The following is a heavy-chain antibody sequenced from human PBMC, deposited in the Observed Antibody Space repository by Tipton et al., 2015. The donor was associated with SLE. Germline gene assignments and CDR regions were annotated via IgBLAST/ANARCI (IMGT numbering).Heavy chain of an antibody. CDR2: INVYNGNT. J-gene: IGHJ4*02. D-gene: IGHD2-15*01. CDR3: ARDPNPYHSGTPL. Sequence: QLVQSGAEVKKPGAAVKVSCKTSGYTFTSYSISWVRQAPGQGLEWMGWINVYNGNTKYAQSLQGRVTMTTDTSTRTAYMELKNLRSDDTAVYYCARDPNPYHSGTPLWGQGTLVTVST. CDR1: GYTFTSYS. V-gene: IGHV1-18*01.